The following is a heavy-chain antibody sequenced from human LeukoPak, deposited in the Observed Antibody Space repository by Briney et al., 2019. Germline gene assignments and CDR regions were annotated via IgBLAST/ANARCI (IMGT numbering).Heavy chain of an antibody. J-gene: IGHJ4*02. Sequence: PGGSLRLSCAASGFTFSGSAIHWVRQASGKGLEWVGRIRGKANKYATAYAASVKGRFTISRDDSKNTAYLHMNSLKTEDTAVYYCTRHSTSLYWGQGSLVTVSS. D-gene: IGHD3-3*02. CDR2: IRGKANKYAT. V-gene: IGHV3-73*01. CDR1: GFTFSGSA. CDR3: TRHSTSLY.